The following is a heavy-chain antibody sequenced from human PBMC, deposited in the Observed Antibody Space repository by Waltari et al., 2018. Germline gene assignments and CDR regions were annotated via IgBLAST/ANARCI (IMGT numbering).Heavy chain of an antibody. J-gene: IGHJ4*02. D-gene: IGHD1-26*01. CDR3: AREGYSGSYYVFYFDY. Sequence: QVQLVESGGGVVQPGRSLRLSCAASGFTFSSYGMHWVRPAPGKALGWVAVIWYDGSNKYYADSVKGRFTISRDNSKNTLYLQMNSLRAEDTAVYYCAREGYSGSYYVFYFDYWGQGTLVTVSS. CDR1: GFTFSSYG. V-gene: IGHV3-33*01. CDR2: IWYDGSNK.